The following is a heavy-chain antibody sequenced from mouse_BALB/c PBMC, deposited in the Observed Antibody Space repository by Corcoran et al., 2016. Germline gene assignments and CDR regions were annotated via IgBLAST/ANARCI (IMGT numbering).Heavy chain of an antibody. D-gene: IGHD3-3*01. CDR2: IDPANGNT. CDR1: GFNIKATY. Sequence: EVQLQQSGAELVKPGASVKLSCTASGFNIKATYRHWVKQRPEQGLEWIGRIDPANGNTTYDPKFQGKATITADTSSNPAYLQRSSLTSEDTSVDYCARSRADYWGQGTTLTVAS. J-gene: IGHJ2*01. CDR3: ARSRADY. V-gene: IGHV14-3*02.